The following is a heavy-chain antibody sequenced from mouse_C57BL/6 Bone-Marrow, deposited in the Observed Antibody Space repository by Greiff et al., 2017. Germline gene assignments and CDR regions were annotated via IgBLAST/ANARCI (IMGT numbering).Heavy chain of an antibody. Sequence: VMLVESGAELVKPGASVKISCKASGYAFSSYWMNWVKQRPGKGLEWIGQIYPGDGDTNYNGKFKGKATLTADNSSSTAYMQLSSLTSKDSAFYVCARSGPSYDYDAWFAYWGQGTLVTVSA. J-gene: IGHJ3*01. CDR3: ARSGPSYDYDAWFAY. CDR1: GYAFSSYW. CDR2: IYPGDGDT. V-gene: IGHV1-80*01. D-gene: IGHD2-4*01.